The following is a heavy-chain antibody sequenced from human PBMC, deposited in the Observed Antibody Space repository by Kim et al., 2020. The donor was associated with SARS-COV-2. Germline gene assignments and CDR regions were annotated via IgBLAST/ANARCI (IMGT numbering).Heavy chain of an antibody. J-gene: IGHJ2*01. V-gene: IGHV4-30-4*01. CDR3: ARDVPSYYDFWSRPGWYFDL. CDR2: IYYSGST. Sequence: SETLSLTCTVSGGSISSGDYYWSWIRQPPGKGLEWIGYIYYSGSTYYNPSLKSRVTISVDTSKNQFSLKLSSVTAADTAVYYCARDVPSYYDFWSRPGWYFDLWGRGTLVTVSS. CDR1: GGSISSGDYY. D-gene: IGHD3-3*01.